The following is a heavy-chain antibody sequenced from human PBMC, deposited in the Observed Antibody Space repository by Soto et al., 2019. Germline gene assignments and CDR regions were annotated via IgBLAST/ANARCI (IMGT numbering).Heavy chain of an antibody. CDR1: GFTFSSYG. J-gene: IGHJ3*02. Sequence: QVQLVESGRGVVQPGRSLRLSCAASGFTFSSYGMHWVRQAPGKGLEWVAVISYDGSNKYYADSVKGRFTISRDNSKNTLYLQMNSLRAEDTAVYYCAKDWWYSSSSNDAFDIWGQGTMVTVSS. V-gene: IGHV3-30*18. D-gene: IGHD6-6*01. CDR2: ISYDGSNK. CDR3: AKDWWYSSSSNDAFDI.